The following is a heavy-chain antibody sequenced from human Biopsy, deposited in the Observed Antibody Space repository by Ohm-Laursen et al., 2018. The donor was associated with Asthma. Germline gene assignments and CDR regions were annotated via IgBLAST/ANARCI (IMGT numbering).Heavy chain of an antibody. CDR1: GYTFNSAV. CDR3: ARAVDYSHYYGIDV. Sequence: SVKVSCKASGYTFNSAVITWVRQAPGQGLEWMGWISVYNGNTKVAQKLQDRVTMITDTSTSTAYMELRSLRSDDTAVYFCARAVDYSHYYGIDVWGQGTTVTVS. J-gene: IGHJ6*02. CDR2: ISVYNGNT. V-gene: IGHV1-18*01. D-gene: IGHD3-10*01.